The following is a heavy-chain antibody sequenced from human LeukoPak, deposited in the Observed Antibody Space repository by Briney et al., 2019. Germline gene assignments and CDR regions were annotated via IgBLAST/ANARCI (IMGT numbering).Heavy chain of an antibody. CDR1: GYSISSGYY. Sequence: SETLSLTCTVSGYSISSGYYWGWIRPPPGKGLEWIGSIYHSGSTYYNPSLKSRVTISVDTFKNQFSLKLSSVTAADTAVYYCARDTRYCSSTSCYGEIDYWGQGTLVTVSS. D-gene: IGHD2-2*01. V-gene: IGHV4-38-2*02. CDR3: ARDTRYCSSTSCYGEIDY. J-gene: IGHJ4*02. CDR2: IYHSGST.